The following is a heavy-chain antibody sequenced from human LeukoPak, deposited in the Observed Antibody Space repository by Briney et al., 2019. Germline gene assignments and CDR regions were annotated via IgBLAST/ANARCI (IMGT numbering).Heavy chain of an antibody. V-gene: IGHV3-48*04. Sequence: HTGGSLRLSCAASGFTFSSYSMNWVRQAPGKGLEWVSYISSSGSIIYYADSVKGRFTISRDSAKNSLYLQMNSLRAEDTAVYYCARGAYYYDSSGYYGAFDIWGQGTMVTVSS. CDR2: ISSSGSII. CDR1: GFTFSSYS. CDR3: ARGAYYYDSSGYYGAFDI. D-gene: IGHD3-22*01. J-gene: IGHJ3*02.